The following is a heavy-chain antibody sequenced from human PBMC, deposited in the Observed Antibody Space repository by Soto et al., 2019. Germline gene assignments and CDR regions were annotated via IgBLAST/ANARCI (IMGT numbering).Heavy chain of an antibody. CDR1: DGSISGRSYY. CDR3: ARYVDGSRSYGYYYYYMDV. D-gene: IGHD3-10*01. Sequence: PSEILCLPRTVADGSISGRSYYWGWIRKPPGKGLEWIGSIYYSGSTYYNPSLKSRVTIAVGTSKNQFSLKLSSVTAADTAVYYCARYVDGSRSYGYYYYYMDVWGKGTTVTVSS. J-gene: IGHJ6*03. CDR2: IYYSGST. V-gene: IGHV4-39*01.